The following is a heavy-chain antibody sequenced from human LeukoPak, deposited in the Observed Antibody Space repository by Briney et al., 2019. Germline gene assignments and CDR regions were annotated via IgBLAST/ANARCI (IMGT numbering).Heavy chain of an antibody. CDR2: ISSSGRTI. CDR1: GFIFSSYE. D-gene: IGHD1-26*01. Sequence: GGSLRLSCAASGFIFSSYEMSWVRQAPGKGLEWVSYISSSGRTIYYADSVKGRFTISRDNAKNSLYLQMNSLRAEDTAVYYCAREGGEWELLRTFDYWGQGTLVTVSS. J-gene: IGHJ4*02. V-gene: IGHV3-48*03. CDR3: AREGGEWELLRTFDY.